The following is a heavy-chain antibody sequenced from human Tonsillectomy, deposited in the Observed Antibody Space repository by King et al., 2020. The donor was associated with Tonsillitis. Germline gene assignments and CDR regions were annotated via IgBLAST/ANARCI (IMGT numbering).Heavy chain of an antibody. CDR1: GGTFSNYA. V-gene: IGHV1-69*12. D-gene: IGHD3-22*01. Sequence: QLVQSGAEVKKPGSSVKVSCKASGGTFSNYAISWVRQAPGQGLEWMGGIIPMYGTAMYTQKFQARVTITADESTSTAYMELSSLRSEDTAVYYCAREADDYYDESGHKYISFDYWGQGTLLTVSS. CDR2: IIPMYGTA. CDR3: AREADDYYDESGHKYISFDY. J-gene: IGHJ4*02.